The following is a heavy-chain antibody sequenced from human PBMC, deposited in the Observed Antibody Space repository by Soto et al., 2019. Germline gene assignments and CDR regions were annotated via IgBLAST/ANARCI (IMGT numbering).Heavy chain of an antibody. D-gene: IGHD2-8*01. Sequence: QVQLVQSGAEVKKPGSSVKVSCKASGGTFSSYAISWVRQAPGQGLEWMGGIIPIFGTANYAQKFQGRVTITADESTSTAYMELSSLRSEDTAVYYCARGFQGYCTNGVCYSWFDPWGQGPLVTVSS. CDR2: IIPIFGTA. CDR3: ARGFQGYCTNGVCYSWFDP. CDR1: GGTFSSYA. J-gene: IGHJ5*02. V-gene: IGHV1-69*01.